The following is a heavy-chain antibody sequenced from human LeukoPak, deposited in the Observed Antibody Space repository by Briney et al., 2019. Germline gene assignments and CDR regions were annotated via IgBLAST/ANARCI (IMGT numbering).Heavy chain of an antibody. CDR2: IYTSGST. Sequence: SQTLSLTCTVSGGSFSSASYDWSWIRQPAGKGLEWIGRIYTSGSTNYNPSLKSRVTTSIDASKNQFSLKPSSVTAADTAVYSCARRYGDYGYGWFDPWGQGTLVTVSS. D-gene: IGHD4-17*01. CDR1: GGSFSSASYD. J-gene: IGHJ5*02. CDR3: ARRYGDYGYGWFDP. V-gene: IGHV4-61*02.